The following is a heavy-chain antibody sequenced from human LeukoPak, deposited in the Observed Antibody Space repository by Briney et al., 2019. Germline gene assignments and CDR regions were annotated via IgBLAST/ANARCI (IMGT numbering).Heavy chain of an antibody. CDR1: GFTFSAYA. CDR3: ARVRYDSGWYDY. D-gene: IGHD6-19*01. J-gene: IGHJ4*02. Sequence: GGSLRLSCAASGFTFSAYAMAWVRQAPGKRLECVSHITTGGSSTFHADSVKGRFTISRDNAKNSLYLQMNSLRGEDTAVYYCARVRYDSGWYDYWGQGALVIVSS. CDR2: ITTGGSST. V-gene: IGHV3-48*04.